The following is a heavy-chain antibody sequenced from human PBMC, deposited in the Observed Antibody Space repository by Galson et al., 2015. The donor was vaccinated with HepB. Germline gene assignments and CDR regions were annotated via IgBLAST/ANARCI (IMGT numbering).Heavy chain of an antibody. CDR3: ARDAPLYCSSNSCSYSYYYYYYMDV. J-gene: IGHJ6*03. Sequence: SVNVSCTASGGTFSIYAISWVRQAPGQGLEWTGGIIPIFVTANYAQKFQGRVTITADESTSTAYMELSRLRSEDTAVYYCARDAPLYCSSNSCSYSYYYYYYMDVWGKGTLVTVSS. CDR1: GGTFSIYA. V-gene: IGHV1-69*13. D-gene: IGHD2-2*01. CDR2: IIPIFVTA.